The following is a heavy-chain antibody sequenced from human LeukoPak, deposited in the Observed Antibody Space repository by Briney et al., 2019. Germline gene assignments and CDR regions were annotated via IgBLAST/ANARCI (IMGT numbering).Heavy chain of an antibody. CDR2: ISWNSGSI. CDR1: GFTFDDYA. J-gene: IGHJ4*02. D-gene: IGHD3-22*01. Sequence: GGSLRLSCAASGFTFDDYAMHWVRQAPGKGLEWVSGISWNSGSIGYADSVKGRFTISRDNAKNSLYLQMNSLRAEDTALYYCAKDQDSSGALDYWGQGTLVTVSS. CDR3: AKDQDSSGALDY. V-gene: IGHV3-9*01.